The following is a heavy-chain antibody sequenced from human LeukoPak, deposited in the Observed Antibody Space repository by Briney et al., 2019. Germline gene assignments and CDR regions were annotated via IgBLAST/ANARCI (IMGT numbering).Heavy chain of an antibody. CDR1: GGSISSSSYY. J-gene: IGHJ3*02. V-gene: IGHV4-39*01. D-gene: IGHD3-10*01. CDR3: AITLSGGFWSLSSSAFDI. Sequence: PSETLSLTCTVSGGSISSSSYYWGWIRQPPGKGLEWIGSIYYSGSTYYNPSLKSRVTISVDTSKNQFSLKLSSVTAADTAVYYCAITLSGGFWSLSSSAFDIWGQGTMVTVSS. CDR2: IYYSGST.